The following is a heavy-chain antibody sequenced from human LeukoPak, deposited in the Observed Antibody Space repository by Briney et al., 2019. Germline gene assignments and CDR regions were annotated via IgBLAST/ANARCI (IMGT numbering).Heavy chain of an antibody. Sequence: SETLSLTCAVYGGSFSGYYWSWIRQPPGKGLEWIGYIYYSGSTNYNPSLKSRVTISVDTSKNQFSLKLSSVTAADTAVYYCASVNCSSTSCYWGTGWFDPWGQGTLVTVSS. CDR2: IYYSGST. V-gene: IGHV4-59*01. CDR3: ASVNCSSTSCYWGTGWFDP. J-gene: IGHJ5*02. D-gene: IGHD2-2*01. CDR1: GGSFSGYY.